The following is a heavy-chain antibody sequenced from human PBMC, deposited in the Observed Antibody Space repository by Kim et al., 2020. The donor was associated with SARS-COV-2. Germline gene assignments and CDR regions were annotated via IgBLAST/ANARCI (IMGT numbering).Heavy chain of an antibody. CDR3: ARGGGTSGYPDY. CDR2: INPKSGGT. V-gene: IGHV1-2*02. J-gene: IGHJ4*02. D-gene: IGHD3-22*01. CDR1: GYTFTDYY. Sequence: ASVKVSCKASGYTFTDYYMHWVRQAPGQGLEWMGWINPKSGGTNYAQKFQGRVTVTTDTSIITVYMDLSRLTSDDTAVYYCARGGGTSGYPDYWGQGTLVTVSS.